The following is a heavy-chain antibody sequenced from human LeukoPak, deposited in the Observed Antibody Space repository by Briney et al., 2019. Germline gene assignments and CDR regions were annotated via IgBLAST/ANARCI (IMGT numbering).Heavy chain of an antibody. J-gene: IGHJ4*02. CDR3: ARLGGYNFDY. CDR1: GGSISSYY. CDR2: IYYSGST. D-gene: IGHD1-26*01. V-gene: IGHV4-59*08. Sequence: SETLSLTGTVSGGSISSYYWSWIRQPPGKGLEWIGYIYYSGSTNYNPSLKSRVTISVDTSKNQFSLNLSSVTAPDTAVYYCARLGGYNFDYWGQGTLVTVSS.